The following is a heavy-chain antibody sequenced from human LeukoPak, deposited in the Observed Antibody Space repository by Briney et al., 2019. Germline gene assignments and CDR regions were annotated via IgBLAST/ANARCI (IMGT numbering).Heavy chain of an antibody. CDR1: GYTFTSYD. V-gene: IGHV1-8*01. D-gene: IGHD2-15*01. CDR2: MNPNSGNT. J-gene: IGHJ4*02. Sequence: GASVKVSCKASGYTFTSYDINWVRQATGQGLEWTGWMNPNSGNTGYAQKFQGRVTMTRNTSISTAYMELSSLRSEDTAVYYCARVEGYCSGGSCYRRPPGDYWGQGTLVTVSS. CDR3: ARVEGYCSGGSCYRRPPGDY.